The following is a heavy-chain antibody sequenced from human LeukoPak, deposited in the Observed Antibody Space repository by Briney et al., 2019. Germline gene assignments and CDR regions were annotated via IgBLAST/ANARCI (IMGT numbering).Heavy chain of an antibody. CDR3: AGELGYCSNSSWFQTTFDN. CDR2: IYPGDSDT. J-gene: IGHJ3*02. V-gene: IGHV5-51*01. Sequence: KPGESLKISCKGSGYSFTSYWIGWVRQMPGKGLEWMGIIYPGDSDTRYSPSFQGQVTISADKSISTAYLQWGSLKAMDTAMYYCAGELGYCSNSSWFQTTFDNWGQGTMVTVSS. D-gene: IGHD2-2*01. CDR1: GYSFTSYW.